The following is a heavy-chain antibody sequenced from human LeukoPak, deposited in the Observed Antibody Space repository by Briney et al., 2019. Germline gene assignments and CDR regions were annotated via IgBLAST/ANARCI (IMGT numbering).Heavy chain of an antibody. D-gene: IGHD2-15*01. V-gene: IGHV4-38-2*02. Sequence: PSETLSLTCTVSGYSISSGYYWGWIRQPPGKGLEWIGSIYYSGSTYYNPSLKSRVTISVDTSKNQFSLKLSSVTAADTAVYYCARGYCSGGSCYVVFDYWGQGTLVTVSS. CDR1: GYSISSGYY. J-gene: IGHJ4*02. CDR2: IYYSGST. CDR3: ARGYCSGGSCYVVFDY.